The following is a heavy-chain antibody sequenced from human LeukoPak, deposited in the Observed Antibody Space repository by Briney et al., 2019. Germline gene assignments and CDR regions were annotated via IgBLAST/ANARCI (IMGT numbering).Heavy chain of an antibody. Sequence: SGGSLRLSCAASGFTFSSYAMHWVRQAPGKGLEWVAVISYDGSKKYYADYVKGRFTISRDNAKNTLYLQMDSLRPEDTAVYYCARDVSAVGGLERPATLGYWGQGTLVTVSS. CDR3: ARDVSAVGGLERPATLGY. D-gene: IGHD1-1*01. CDR1: GFTFSSYA. V-gene: IGHV3-30*04. J-gene: IGHJ4*02. CDR2: ISYDGSKK.